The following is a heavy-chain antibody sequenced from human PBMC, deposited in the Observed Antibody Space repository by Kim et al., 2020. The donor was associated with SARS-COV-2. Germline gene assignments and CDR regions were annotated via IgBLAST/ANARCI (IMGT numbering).Heavy chain of an antibody. D-gene: IGHD2-21*02. J-gene: IGHJ3*02. CDR3: ARLRYCGGDCYSPRGAFDI. CDR1: GGTFSSYA. V-gene: IGHV1-69*13. Sequence: SVKVSCKASGGTFSSYAISWVRQAPGQGLEWMGGIIPIFGTANYAQKFQGRVTITADESTSTAYMELSSLRSEDTAVYYCARLRYCGGDCYSPRGAFDIWGQGTMVTVSS. CDR2: IIPIFGTA.